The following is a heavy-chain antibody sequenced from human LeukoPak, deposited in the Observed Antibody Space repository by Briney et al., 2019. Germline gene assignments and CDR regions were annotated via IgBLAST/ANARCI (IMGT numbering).Heavy chain of an antibody. V-gene: IGHV3-66*01. CDR2: IYSGGST. Sequence: GGSLRLSCAASGFTVSSNYMSWVRQAPGKGLEWVSVIYSGGSTYYADSVKGRFTISRDNSKNTLYLRMNSLRAEDTAVYYCARDLGYDFWSGSDYWGQGTLVTVSS. J-gene: IGHJ4*02. CDR3: ARDLGYDFWSGSDY. D-gene: IGHD3-3*01. CDR1: GFTVSSNY.